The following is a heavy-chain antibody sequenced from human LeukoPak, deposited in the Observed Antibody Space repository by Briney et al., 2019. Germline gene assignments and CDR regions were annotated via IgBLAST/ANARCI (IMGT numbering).Heavy chain of an antibody. D-gene: IGHD3-16*01. CDR1: GYTFTGYY. CDR2: INPNSGGT. Sequence: ASVKVSCKASGYTFTGYYMHWVRQAPGQGLEWMGWINPNSGGTNYAQRFRGRVTMTRDTSISTAYMELSRLRSDDTAVYYCARPRTFRGVPYYWGQGTLVTVSS. CDR3: ARPRTFRGVPYY. V-gene: IGHV1-2*02. J-gene: IGHJ4*02.